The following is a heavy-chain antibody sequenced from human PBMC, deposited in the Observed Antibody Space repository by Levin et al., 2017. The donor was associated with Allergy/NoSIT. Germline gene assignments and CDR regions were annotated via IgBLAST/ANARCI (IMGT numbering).Heavy chain of an antibody. CDR3: ARDPSRSFDI. CDR1: GFTFSSHG. CDR2: IWYDGSKE. Sequence: PGGSLRLSCAASGFTFSSHGMHWVRQAPGKGLEWVAVIWYDGSKEYYADSVKGRFTISRDDAKNTLYLQMNSLRVEDTAVYYCARDPSRSFDIWGQGTMVTVSS. V-gene: IGHV3-33*01. J-gene: IGHJ3*02.